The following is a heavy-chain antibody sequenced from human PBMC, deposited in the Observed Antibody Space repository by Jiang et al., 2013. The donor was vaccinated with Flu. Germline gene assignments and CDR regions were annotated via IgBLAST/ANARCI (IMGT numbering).Heavy chain of an antibody. V-gene: IGHV4-59*11. Sequence: LSLTCAVSGGLHQKSLLELNTAAPREGTGIDWVYLLRGEHQLQPSLKSRVAISVDTSKNQFSLKLSSVTAADTAVYYCARVGSAYGGYFDYWGQGTLVTVSS. J-gene: IGHJ4*02. CDR1: GGLHQKSL. CDR3: ARVGSAYGGYFDY. D-gene: IGHD5-12*01. CDR2: LLRGEH.